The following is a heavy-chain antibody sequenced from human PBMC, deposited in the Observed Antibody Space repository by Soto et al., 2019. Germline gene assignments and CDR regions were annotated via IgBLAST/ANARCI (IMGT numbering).Heavy chain of an antibody. D-gene: IGHD6-19*01. J-gene: IGHJ4*02. CDR2: SNWDGDDT. CDR1: GFNFEEYG. CDR3: ARGDIAVAVSSDY. Sequence: EVHLVESGGRVVRPGKSLRLSCAASGFNFEEYGMTWVRQAPGKGLGWVAGSNWDGDDTGYADSVQGRFTISRDNAKKFLYLQMNSLRVDDTALYYCARGDIAVAVSSDYWGQGTLVTVSS. V-gene: IGHV3-20*04.